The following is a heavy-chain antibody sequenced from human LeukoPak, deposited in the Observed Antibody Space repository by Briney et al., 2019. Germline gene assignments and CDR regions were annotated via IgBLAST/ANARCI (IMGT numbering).Heavy chain of an antibody. CDR1: GFTFSSYS. Sequence: GGSLRLSCAASGFTFSSYSMNWVRQAPGKGLEWVSYISSSSSTLYYADSVKGRFTISRDNAKNSLYLQMNSLRAEDTAVYYCARELREGSGGWFYHYYGVDVWGQGTTVTVSS. V-gene: IGHV3-48*04. CDR2: ISSSSSTL. CDR3: ARELREGSGGWFYHYYGVDV. J-gene: IGHJ6*02. D-gene: IGHD6-19*01.